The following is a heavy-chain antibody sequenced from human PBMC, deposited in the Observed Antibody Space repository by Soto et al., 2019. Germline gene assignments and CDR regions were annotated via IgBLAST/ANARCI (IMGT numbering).Heavy chain of an antibody. CDR3: ASGSSWYESIAGAFDI. Sequence: QVQLVESGGGVVQPGRSLRLSCAASGFTFSSYAMHWVRQAPGKGLEWVAVISYDGSNKYYADSVKGRFTISRDNSKNTLYLQMNSLRAEDTAVYYCASGSSWYESIAGAFDIWGQGTMVTVSS. CDR1: GFTFSSYA. D-gene: IGHD6-13*01. J-gene: IGHJ3*02. CDR2: ISYDGSNK. V-gene: IGHV3-30-3*01.